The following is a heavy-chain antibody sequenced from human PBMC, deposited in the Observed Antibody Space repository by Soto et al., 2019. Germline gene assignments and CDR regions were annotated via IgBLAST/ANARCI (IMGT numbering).Heavy chain of an antibody. CDR3: AREGGRYCSGGSCQVDY. D-gene: IGHD2-15*01. Sequence: SETLSLTCTVSGGSISSYYWSWIRQPPGKGLEWIGNIFYRGNTYYNPSLTSRVTISVDTSKNQFSLKLSSVTAADTAVYYCAREGGRYCSGGSCQVDYWGQGTLVTVSS. CDR2: IFYRGNT. CDR1: GGSISSYY. J-gene: IGHJ4*02. V-gene: IGHV4-4*08.